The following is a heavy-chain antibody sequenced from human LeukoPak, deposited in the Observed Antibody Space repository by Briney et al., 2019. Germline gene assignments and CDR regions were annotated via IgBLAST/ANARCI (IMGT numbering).Heavy chain of an antibody. J-gene: IGHJ4*02. D-gene: IGHD2-15*01. CDR3: AKSLGGIVVVVAAS. V-gene: IGHV3-23*01. CDR2: ISGSGGGT. CDR1: GFTFSSYA. Sequence: GGSLRLSCAASGFTFSSYAMTWVRQAPGMSLEWVSSISGSGGGTHYADSVKGRFTISRDNSYNTLYLQMNSLTAEDTAVYYCAKSLGGIVVVVAASWGQGTLVTVSS.